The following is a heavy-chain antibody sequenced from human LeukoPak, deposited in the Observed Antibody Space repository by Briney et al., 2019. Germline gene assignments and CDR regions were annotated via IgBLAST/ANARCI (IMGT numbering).Heavy chain of an antibody. CDR3: ARGYCSGGSCYNPTYYYYYMDV. D-gene: IGHD2-15*01. CDR1: GYTFTSYY. CDR2: INPSGGST. V-gene: IGHV1-46*01. Sequence: GASVKVSCKASGYTFTSYYMHWVRQAPGQGLEWMGIINPSGGSTSYAQKFQGRVTMTRDMSTSTVYMELSSLRSEDTAVYYCARGYCSGGSCYNPTYYYYYMDVWGKGTTVTVSS. J-gene: IGHJ6*03.